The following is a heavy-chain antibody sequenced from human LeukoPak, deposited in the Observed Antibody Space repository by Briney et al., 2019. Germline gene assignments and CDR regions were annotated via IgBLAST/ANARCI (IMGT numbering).Heavy chain of an antibody. CDR3: ARFSTYYYGSGSDY. Sequence: ASVKVSCKASGYTFTSYDINWVRQATGQGLEWMGWMNPNSGNTGYAQKFQGRVTITRNTSISTAYMELSSLRSEDTAVYYCARFSTYYYGSGSDYWGQGTLVTVSS. D-gene: IGHD3-10*01. V-gene: IGHV1-8*03. CDR1: GYTFTSYD. CDR2: MNPNSGNT. J-gene: IGHJ4*02.